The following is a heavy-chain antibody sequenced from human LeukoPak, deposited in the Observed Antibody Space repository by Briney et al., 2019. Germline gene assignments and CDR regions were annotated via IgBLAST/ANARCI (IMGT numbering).Heavy chain of an antibody. CDR1: GGSISSGNYS. D-gene: IGHD3-9*01. CDR2: FYYSRGT. V-gene: IGHV4-30-4*07. Sequence: PSETLSLTCAVSGGSISSGNYSWSWIRQPPGKGLEWIGYFYYSRGTYYNPSLKSRVTISVDTSKNQFSLKLSSVTAADTAVYYCARRLSVLRYFDWFGRFYFDYWGQGTLVTVSS. CDR3: ARRLSVLRYFDWFGRFYFDY. J-gene: IGHJ4*02.